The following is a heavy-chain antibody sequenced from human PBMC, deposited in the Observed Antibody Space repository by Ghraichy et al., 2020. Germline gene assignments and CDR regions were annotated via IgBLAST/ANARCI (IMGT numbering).Heavy chain of an antibody. CDR3: ARDGLRYSYHPMDV. V-gene: IGHV3-11*04. CDR2: ISSSGSTI. J-gene: IGHJ6*02. Sequence: LSLTCAASGFTFSDYYMSWIRQAPGKGLEWVSYISSSGSTIYYADSVKGRFTISRDNAKNSLYLQMNSLRAEDTAVYYCARDGLRYSYHPMDVWGQGTTVTVSS. D-gene: IGHD5-18*01. CDR1: GFTFSDYY.